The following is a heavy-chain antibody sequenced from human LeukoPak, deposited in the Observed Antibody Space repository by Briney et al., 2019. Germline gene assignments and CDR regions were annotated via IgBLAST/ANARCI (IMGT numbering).Heavy chain of an antibody. V-gene: IGHV4-4*07. CDR3: ARSFVVVPAAKITYGMDV. D-gene: IGHD2-2*01. Sequence: SETLPLTCTVSGGSISSYYWSWIRQPAGKGLEWIGRIYTSGSTNYNPSLKSRVTMSVDTSKNQFSLKLSSVTAADTAVYYCARSFVVVPAAKITYGMDVWGQGTTVTVSS. CDR1: GGSISSYY. CDR2: IYTSGST. J-gene: IGHJ6*02.